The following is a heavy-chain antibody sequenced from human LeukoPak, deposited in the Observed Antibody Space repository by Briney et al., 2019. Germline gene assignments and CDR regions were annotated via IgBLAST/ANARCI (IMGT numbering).Heavy chain of an antibody. CDR3: ATREITMVRGVTYGMDV. J-gene: IGHJ6*02. D-gene: IGHD3-10*01. Sequence: ASVKVSCKVSGDTLNELSMHWVRQAPGKGLEWMGGFDPEDGETIYAQKFQGRVTMTEDTSTDTAYMELSSLRSEDTAVYYCATREITMVRGVTYGMDVWGQGTTVTVSS. CDR1: GDTLNELS. V-gene: IGHV1-24*01. CDR2: FDPEDGET.